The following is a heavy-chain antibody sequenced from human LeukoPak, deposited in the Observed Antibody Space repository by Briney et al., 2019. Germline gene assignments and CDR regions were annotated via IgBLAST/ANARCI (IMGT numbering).Heavy chain of an antibody. J-gene: IGHJ4*02. CDR2: IIHILGIE. Sequence: CAVKVSCKASGCTFSSYAISGVRQAAGQGVEWMGRIIHILGIEHYAQKFQGRVTITADKSTSTAYMELSSLRSEDTAVYYCARDHDYGGNSGFDYWGQGTLVTVSS. CDR3: ARDHDYGGNSGFDY. CDR1: GCTFSSYA. D-gene: IGHD4-23*01. V-gene: IGHV1-69*04.